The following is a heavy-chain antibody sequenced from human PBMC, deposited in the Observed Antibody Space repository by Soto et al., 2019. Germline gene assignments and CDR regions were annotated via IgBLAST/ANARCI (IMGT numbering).Heavy chain of an antibody. V-gene: IGHV3-30*18. CDR2: VSYDGSEK. Sequence: QVQLVESGGGVVQPGGSLRLSCAASGFTFDTYGMHWVRQAPGKGLEWVAVVSYDGSEKNYGDSMKGRFTISRDNGKSTLELEMSSGRAEETAVYDCAKQYYEFWSDQYNGGFDHWGQGTLVTVSS. D-gene: IGHD3-3*01. CDR3: AKQYYEFWSDQYNGGFDH. CDR1: GFTFDTYG. J-gene: IGHJ4*02.